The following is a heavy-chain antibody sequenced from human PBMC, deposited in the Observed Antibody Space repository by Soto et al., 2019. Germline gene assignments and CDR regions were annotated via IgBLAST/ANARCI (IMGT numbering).Heavy chain of an antibody. Sequence: ASVKVSCKASGYTFTSYGISWVRQAPGQGLEWMGWISAYNGNTNYAQKLQGRVTMTTDTSTSTAYMELRSLRFDDTAVYYCARDRSIRYFDWSQNWFDPWGQGTLVTVSS. V-gene: IGHV1-18*01. CDR2: ISAYNGNT. D-gene: IGHD3-9*01. CDR3: ARDRSIRYFDWSQNWFDP. J-gene: IGHJ5*02. CDR1: GYTFTSYG.